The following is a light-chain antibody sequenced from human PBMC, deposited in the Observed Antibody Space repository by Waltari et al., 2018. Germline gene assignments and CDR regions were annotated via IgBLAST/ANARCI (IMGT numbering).Light chain of an antibody. Sequence: QSALTQPPSASGSPGQSVTISCTGTSSDVGGYNYVSWYQQHPGKAPKLMIYEVSKRTSGVPDRFSGSKSGNTASLTVSGLQAEDEADYYCSSYAGSNNPWVFGGGTKLTVL. CDR1: SSDVGGYNY. CDR3: SSYAGSNNPWV. CDR2: EVS. V-gene: IGLV2-8*01. J-gene: IGLJ3*02.